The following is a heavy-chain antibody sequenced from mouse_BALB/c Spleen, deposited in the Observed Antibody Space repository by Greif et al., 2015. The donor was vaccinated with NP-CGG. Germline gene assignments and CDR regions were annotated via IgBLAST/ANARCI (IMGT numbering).Heavy chain of an antibody. Sequence: VQLQQSGAELVRPGVSVKISCKGSGYTFTDYAMHWVKQSHAKSLEWIGVISTYYGDASYNQKFKGKATVTVDKSSSTAYMELARLTSEDSAIYYCARSGATATEAMDYWGQGTSFTVSS. V-gene: IGHV1S137*01. CDR1: GYTFTDYA. D-gene: IGHD1-2*01. CDR3: ARSGATATEAMDY. J-gene: IGHJ4*01. CDR2: ISTYYGDA.